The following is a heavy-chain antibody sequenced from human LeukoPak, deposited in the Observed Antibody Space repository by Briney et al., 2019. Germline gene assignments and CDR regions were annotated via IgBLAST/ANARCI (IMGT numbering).Heavy chain of an antibody. CDR2: IYSSGSA. D-gene: IGHD3-22*01. CDR1: GSXXXYY. Sequence: GSXXXYYWSWIRQPAGKGLEGIGRIYSSGSANYNPSLTSQVSMSVDTSKNQFSLKLSSVTAADTAVYYCARNYYDTNGYYSGFDYWGQGTLVTVSS. CDR3: ARNYYDTNGYYSGFDY. V-gene: IGHV4-4*07. J-gene: IGHJ4*02.